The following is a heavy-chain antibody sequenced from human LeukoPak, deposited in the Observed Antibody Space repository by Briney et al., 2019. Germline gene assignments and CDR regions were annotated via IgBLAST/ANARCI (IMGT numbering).Heavy chain of an antibody. D-gene: IGHD3-10*01. Sequence: GGSLRLSCAASGLTFSSYTMDWVRQAPGKGLEWVARISYAGSNNYYADSVKGRFTISSDNPKNTLYLQMDSLRAEDTAVYYCARAAHTTYVLGRYYYYAMDVWGQGTTVTVSS. CDR3: ARAAHTTYVLGRYYYYAMDV. V-gene: IGHV3-30-3*01. CDR1: GLTFSSYT. CDR2: ISYAGSNN. J-gene: IGHJ6*02.